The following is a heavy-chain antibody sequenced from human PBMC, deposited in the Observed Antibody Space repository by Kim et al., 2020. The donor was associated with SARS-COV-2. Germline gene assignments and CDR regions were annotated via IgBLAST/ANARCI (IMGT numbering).Heavy chain of an antibody. V-gene: IGHV3-11*06. Sequence: GRVNISRDNAKNSLYLQMNSLRAEDTAVYYCARDAIVVVPAAQNVNWFDPWGQGTLVTVSS. J-gene: IGHJ5*02. CDR3: ARDAIVVVPAAQNVNWFDP. D-gene: IGHD2-2*01.